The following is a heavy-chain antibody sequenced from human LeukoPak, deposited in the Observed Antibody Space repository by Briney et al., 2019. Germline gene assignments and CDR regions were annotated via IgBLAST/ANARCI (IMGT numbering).Heavy chain of an antibody. CDR2: ISSSSYI. D-gene: IGHD2-15*01. J-gene: IGHJ4*02. CDR1: GFTFSSYS. Sequence: GGSLRLSCAASGFTFSSYSMNWVRQAPGKGLEWVSSISSSSYIYYADSAEGRFTISRDNAKNSLYLQMNSLRAEDTAVYYCARDSLDIVVVVASTNYFDYWGQGTLVTVSS. V-gene: IGHV3-21*01. CDR3: ARDSLDIVVVVASTNYFDY.